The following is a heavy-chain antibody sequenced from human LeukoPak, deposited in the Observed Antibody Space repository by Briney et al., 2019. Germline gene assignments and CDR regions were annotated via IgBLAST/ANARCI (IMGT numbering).Heavy chain of an antibody. Sequence: ASVKVSCKASGYTFTSYDINWVRQATGQGLEWMGWMNPNSGNTGYAQKFQGRVTMTRDTSISTAYMEPSSLRSEDTAVYYCAKAGIVATMNADWFDPWGQGTLVTVSS. V-gene: IGHV1-8*01. D-gene: IGHD5-12*01. CDR3: AKAGIVATMNADWFDP. CDR1: GYTFTSYD. J-gene: IGHJ5*02. CDR2: MNPNSGNT.